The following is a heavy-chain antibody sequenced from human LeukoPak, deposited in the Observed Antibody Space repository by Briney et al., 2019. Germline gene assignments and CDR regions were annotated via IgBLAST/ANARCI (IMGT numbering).Heavy chain of an antibody. Sequence: AGGSLRLSCAASGFTFSSNGMNWVRQAPGKGLEWVSYISAAGGTIYYADSVKGRFTISRDNAKNSLHLQMNSLRPEDTAMYYCAKEMSPGNGGFDYWGQGTLVTVSS. CDR2: ISAAGGTI. V-gene: IGHV3-48*04. CDR1: GFTFSSNG. CDR3: AKEMSPGNGGFDY. D-gene: IGHD3-16*01. J-gene: IGHJ4*02.